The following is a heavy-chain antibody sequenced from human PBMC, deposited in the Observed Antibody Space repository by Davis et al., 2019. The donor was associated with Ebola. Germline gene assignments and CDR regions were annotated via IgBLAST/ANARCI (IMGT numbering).Heavy chain of an antibody. D-gene: IGHD6-13*01. CDR3: AGPDTLAIPSSSWYSDVIWFDP. Sequence: AASVKVSCKASGGTFSSYAISWVRQAPGQGLEWMGGIIPIFGTANYAQKFQGRVTITADESTSTAYMELSSLRSEDTAVYYCAGPDTLAIPSSSWYSDVIWFDPWGQGTLVTVSS. CDR2: IIPIFGTA. J-gene: IGHJ5*02. V-gene: IGHV1-69*13. CDR1: GGTFSSYA.